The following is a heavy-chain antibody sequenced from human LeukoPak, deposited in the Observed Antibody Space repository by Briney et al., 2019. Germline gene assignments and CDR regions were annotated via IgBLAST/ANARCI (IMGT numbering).Heavy chain of an antibody. J-gene: IGHJ5*02. CDR2: IIPIFGTA. V-gene: IGHV1-69*05. CDR1: GGTFSSYA. D-gene: IGHD3-10*01. Sequence: GVSVKVSCKASGGTFSSYAISWVRQAPGQGLEWMGGIIPIFGTANYAQKFQGRVTITTDESTSTAYMELSSLRSEDTAVYYCARDLGFGEFSFDPWGQGTLVTVSS. CDR3: ARDLGFGEFSFDP.